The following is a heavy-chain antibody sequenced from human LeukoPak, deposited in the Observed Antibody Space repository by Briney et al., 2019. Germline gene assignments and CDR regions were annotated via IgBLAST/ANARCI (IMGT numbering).Heavy chain of an antibody. V-gene: IGHV3-74*01. D-gene: IGHD2-2*01. CDR2: INSEGIST. CDR3: ARGSSTSCYD. Sequence: GGSLRLSCAASGFTFSGYWMHWVRQAPGKGLVWVSRINSEGISTSYADSVKGRLTISRDNAKNTLYLQMNSLRAEDTAVYYCARGSSTSCYDWGQGTLVTVSS. J-gene: IGHJ4*02. CDR1: GFTFSGYW.